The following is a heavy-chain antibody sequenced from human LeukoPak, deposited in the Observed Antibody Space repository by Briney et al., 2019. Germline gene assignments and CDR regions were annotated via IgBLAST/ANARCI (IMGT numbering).Heavy chain of an antibody. CDR1: GYSFTSSW. CDR2: IYPGDSDT. D-gene: IGHD3-16*01. CDR3: ARTRDYGRSENDAFDI. Sequence: GESLKISCKGSGYSFTSSWIGWVRQMPGKGLEWMGIIYPGDSDTRYSPSFQGQVTISADKSISTAYLQWSSLKASDTAMYYCARTRDYGRSENDAFDIWGQGTMVTVSS. J-gene: IGHJ3*02. V-gene: IGHV5-51*01.